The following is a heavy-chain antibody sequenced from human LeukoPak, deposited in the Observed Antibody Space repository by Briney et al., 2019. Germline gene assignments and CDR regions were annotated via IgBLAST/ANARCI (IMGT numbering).Heavy chain of an antibody. CDR2: INPITGGT. J-gene: IGHJ4*02. D-gene: IGHD5-18*01. CDR3: ARGYSYGSDF. Sequence: ASVKVSCKASGYTFTVYSIHWVRQAPGQGLEWMGRINPITGGTTYAGKFQGRVTVTRDTSISTTYMDLSGLTSDDTAVYYCARGYSYGSDFWGQGTLVTVSS. CDR1: GYTFTVYS. V-gene: IGHV1-2*06.